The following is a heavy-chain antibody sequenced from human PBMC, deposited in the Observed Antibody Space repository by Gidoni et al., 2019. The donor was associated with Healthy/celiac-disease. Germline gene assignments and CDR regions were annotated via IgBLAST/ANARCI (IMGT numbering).Heavy chain of an antibody. J-gene: IGHJ2*01. Sequence: EVQLVESGGGLVKPGGSLRLSCEASGFTFHRHSMNWGRQAPGQGLEWVSSIRSCSSYIYYADSVKGRFTSSKDNFKNSLYLQMNSLRAEDTAVYYCARVEADYYDGSGSDLFGWYFDLWGRGTLVTVSS. CDR3: ARVEADYYDGSGSDLFGWYFDL. D-gene: IGHD3-22*01. CDR1: GFTFHRHS. V-gene: IGHV3-21*01. CDR2: IRSCSSYI.